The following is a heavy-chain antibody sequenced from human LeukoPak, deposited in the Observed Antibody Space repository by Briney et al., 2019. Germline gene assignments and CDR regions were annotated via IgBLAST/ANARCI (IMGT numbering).Heavy chain of an antibody. Sequence: VGSLRLSFAASGFTFSNYFMHLVRQAPGKGLEWVSDIASDGSHTFYVESVKGRFTISRDNSKNTLYLQMNSLGPEDTAVYFCARERQDTVIHSGAFDIWGQGTMVTVSS. CDR1: GFTFSNYF. D-gene: IGHD2-21*02. CDR2: IASDGSHT. J-gene: IGHJ3*02. CDR3: ARERQDTVIHSGAFDI. V-gene: IGHV3-30-3*01.